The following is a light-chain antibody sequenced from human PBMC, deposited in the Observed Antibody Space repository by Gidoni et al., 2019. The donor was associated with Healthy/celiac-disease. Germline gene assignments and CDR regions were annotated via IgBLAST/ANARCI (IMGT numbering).Light chain of an antibody. CDR3: QQSYSTPRT. CDR1: QSISSY. CDR2: AAF. Sequence: DIQMTQSPSSLSASVGDRVTITCRASQSISSYLNWYQQKPGKAPKLLIYAAFSLQSGVPSRFSGSGSGADFTLTISSLRSEDFATYYCQQSYSTPRTFGQXTKVEIK. V-gene: IGKV1-39*01. J-gene: IGKJ1*01.